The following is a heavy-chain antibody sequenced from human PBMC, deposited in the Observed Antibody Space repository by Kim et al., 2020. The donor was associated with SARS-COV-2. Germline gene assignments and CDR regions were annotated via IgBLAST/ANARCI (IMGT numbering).Heavy chain of an antibody. CDR3: ARDSRDDSSGYYYYYGMDV. Sequence: SETLSLTCTVSGGSISSYYWSWSRQPPGKGLEWIWYSYYSGSTNYNPSLNSQVTISVDTSKNKFSLKLSSVTAADTAVYYWARDSRDDSSGYYYYYGMDVWGQGTTVTVSS. CDR1: GGSISSYY. D-gene: IGHD3-22*01. J-gene: IGHJ6*02. V-gene: IGHV4-59*01. CDR2: SYYSGST.